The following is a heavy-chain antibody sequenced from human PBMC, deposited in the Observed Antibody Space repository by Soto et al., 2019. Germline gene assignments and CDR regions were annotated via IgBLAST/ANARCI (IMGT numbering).Heavy chain of an antibody. CDR2: ISSSSSYI. Sequence: EVQLVESGGGLVKPGGSLRLSCAASGFTFSSYSMNWVRQAPGKGLEWVSSISSSSSYIYYADSVKGRFTISRDNAKNSLYLQMNSLRAGDTAVYYCARGPLTDAFDIWGQGTMVTVSS. CDR3: ARGPLTDAFDI. D-gene: IGHD7-27*01. CDR1: GFTFSSYS. V-gene: IGHV3-21*01. J-gene: IGHJ3*02.